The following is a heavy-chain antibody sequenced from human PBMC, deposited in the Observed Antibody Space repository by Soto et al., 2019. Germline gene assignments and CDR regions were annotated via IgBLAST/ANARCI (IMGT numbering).Heavy chain of an antibody. J-gene: IGHJ4*02. V-gene: IGHV3-53*04. CDR3: ARGYGDYVGYYFDY. D-gene: IGHD4-17*01. CDR2: IYSGGST. CDR1: GFTVSSNY. Sequence: EVQLVESGGGLVQPGGSLRLSCAASGFTVSSNYMSWFRQAPGKGLEWVSGIYSGGSTYYSDSVKGRLTISRHNSKNTLYLQMNSLRAEDTAVYYCARGYGDYVGYYFDYWGQGHLVTVSS.